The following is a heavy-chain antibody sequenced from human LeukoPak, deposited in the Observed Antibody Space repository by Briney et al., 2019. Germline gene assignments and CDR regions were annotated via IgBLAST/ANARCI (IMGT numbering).Heavy chain of an antibody. V-gene: IGHV3-30-3*01. CDR3: ARGSTGSGTYSTLDY. J-gene: IGHJ4*02. CDR2: ISYDESNK. Sequence: GRSLRLSCAASGFTFTSYAVHWVRQAPGKGLEWVAVISYDESNKYYADSVKGRFTISRDSSKNTLYLQMNSLRAEDTAVYYCARGSTGSGTYSTLDYWGQGTLVTVSS. D-gene: IGHD1-26*01. CDR1: GFTFTSYA.